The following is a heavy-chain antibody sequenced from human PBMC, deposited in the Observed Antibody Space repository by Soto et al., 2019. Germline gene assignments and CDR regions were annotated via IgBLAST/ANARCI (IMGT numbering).Heavy chain of an antibody. CDR3: ATPRPEYSSSSDPYYYYGMDV. V-gene: IGHV3-21*01. D-gene: IGHD6-6*01. Sequence: PGGSLRFSCAASGFTFSSYGMNWVRQAPGKGLEWVSSISSSSSYIYYADSVKGRFTISRDNAKNSLYLQMNSLRAEDTAVYYCATPRPEYSSSSDPYYYYGMDVWGQGTTVTVSS. CDR2: ISSSSSYI. J-gene: IGHJ6*02. CDR1: GFTFSSYG.